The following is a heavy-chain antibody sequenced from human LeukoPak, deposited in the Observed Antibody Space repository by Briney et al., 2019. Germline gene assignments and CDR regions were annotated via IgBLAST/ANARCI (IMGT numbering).Heavy chain of an antibody. D-gene: IGHD3-3*01. CDR1: GFTFKDYY. CDR2: ISGGSTYT. CDR3: ARSLISAVIGMDV. V-gene: IGHV3-11*06. Sequence: GSLRLSCAGSGFTFKDYYLNWIRQAPGKGLGWVSYISGGSTYTNYANSVKGRFTISRDNARNSLFLQMNSLTAEDTAIYYCARSLISAVIGMDVWGQGTAVTVSS. J-gene: IGHJ6*02.